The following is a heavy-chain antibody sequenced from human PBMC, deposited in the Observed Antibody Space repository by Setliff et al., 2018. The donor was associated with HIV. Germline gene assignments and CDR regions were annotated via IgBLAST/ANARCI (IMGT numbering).Heavy chain of an antibody. D-gene: IGHD3-3*01. Sequence: KASETLSLTCTVSGGPISSYYWNWIRQSAGKGLEWIGRIDTSESTNYNPSLKSRVTMSVDTSKNQFSLKLSSVTAADTAVYYCARLGGGSYYDFWSDYGRAAFEIWGQGTKVTVSS. CDR1: GGPISSYY. CDR3: ARLGGGSYYDFWSDYGRAAFEI. J-gene: IGHJ6*01. V-gene: IGHV4-4*07. CDR2: IDTSEST.